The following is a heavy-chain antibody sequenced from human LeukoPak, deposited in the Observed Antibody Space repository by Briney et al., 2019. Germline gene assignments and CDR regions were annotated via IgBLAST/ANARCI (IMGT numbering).Heavy chain of an antibody. CDR2: ISSSSSYI. D-gene: IGHD2-2*01. Sequence: GGSLRLSCAASGVTFSSYSMNWVRQAPGKGLEWVSSISSSSSYIYYADSVKGRFTISRDNAKNSLYLQMNSLRAEDTAVYYCARDSGYCSSTSCYHYYYYYMDVWGKGTTVAVSS. CDR3: ARDSGYCSSTSCYHYYYYYMDV. CDR1: GVTFSSYS. J-gene: IGHJ6*03. V-gene: IGHV3-21*01.